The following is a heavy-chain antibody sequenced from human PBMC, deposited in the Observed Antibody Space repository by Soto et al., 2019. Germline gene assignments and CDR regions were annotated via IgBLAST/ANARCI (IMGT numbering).Heavy chain of an antibody. CDR2: INPSGGST. CDR3: ARRAIYYDSSGRRYYFDY. CDR1: GYTFTSYY. Sequence: ASVKVSCKASGYTFTSYYMHWVRQAPGQGLEWMGIINPSGGSTSYAQKFQGRVTMTRDTSTSTVYMELSSLRSEDTAVYYCARRAIYYDSSGRRYYFDYWGQGTLVTVSS. J-gene: IGHJ4*02. V-gene: IGHV1-46*01. D-gene: IGHD3-22*01.